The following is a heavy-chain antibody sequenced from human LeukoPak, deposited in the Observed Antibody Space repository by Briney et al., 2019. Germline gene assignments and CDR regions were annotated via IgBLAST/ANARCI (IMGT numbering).Heavy chain of an antibody. V-gene: IGHV3-30-3*01. Sequence: GGSLRLSCAASEFTFSNYALHWVRQAPGKGLQWVAVISYDGNTIHYADSVKGRFTISRDNSKNTLYLQMNSLRAEDTAMYYCAKGSSAGRPYYFDYWGQGTLVPVSS. J-gene: IGHJ4*02. D-gene: IGHD3-10*01. CDR2: ISYDGNTI. CDR1: EFTFSNYA. CDR3: AKGSSAGRPYYFDY.